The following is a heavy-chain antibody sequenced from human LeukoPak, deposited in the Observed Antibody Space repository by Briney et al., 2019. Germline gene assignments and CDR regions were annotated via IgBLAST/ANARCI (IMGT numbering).Heavy chain of an antibody. J-gene: IGHJ4*02. CDR3: AREHDYGDYGGY. Sequence: GASVKVSCKASGYTFTSYGISWVRQAPGQGLEWMGWISAYNGNTNYAQKLQGRVTMTTDTSTSTAYMELRCLRSDDTAVYYSAREHDYGDYGGYWGQGTLVTVSS. CDR2: ISAYNGNT. V-gene: IGHV1-18*01. CDR1: GYTFTSYG. D-gene: IGHD4-17*01.